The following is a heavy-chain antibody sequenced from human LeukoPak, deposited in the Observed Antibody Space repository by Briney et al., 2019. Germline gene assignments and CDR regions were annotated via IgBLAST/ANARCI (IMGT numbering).Heavy chain of an antibody. J-gene: IGHJ6*02. CDR2: IYYSGST. CDR3: ARHPRPNDYGDYEHYYYGMDV. V-gene: IGHV4-59*08. CDR1: GGSFSGYY. D-gene: IGHD4-17*01. Sequence: RSSETLSLTCAVYGGSFSGYYWSWIRQPPGKGLEWIGYIYYSGSTNYNPSLKSRVTISVDTSKNQFSLKLSSVTAADTAVYYCARHPRPNDYGDYEHYYYGMDVWGQGTTVTVSS.